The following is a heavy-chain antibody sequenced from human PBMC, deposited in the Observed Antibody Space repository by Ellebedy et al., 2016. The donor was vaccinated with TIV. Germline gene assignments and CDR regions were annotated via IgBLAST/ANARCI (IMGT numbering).Heavy chain of an antibody. V-gene: IGHV4-39*07. CDR2: VYYSGST. J-gene: IGHJ6*02. CDR3: ARDDVVPAAKYYYYGLDV. Sequence: MPSETLFLTCTVSDDSISTNNYYWAWIRQPPGKGLQWIGSVYYSGSTYYNPSLKSRVTMSVHTSRRQFSLRLTSVTAADTAVYYCARDDVVPAAKYYYYGLDVWGQGTTVTVSS. D-gene: IGHD2-2*01. CDR1: DDSISTNNYY.